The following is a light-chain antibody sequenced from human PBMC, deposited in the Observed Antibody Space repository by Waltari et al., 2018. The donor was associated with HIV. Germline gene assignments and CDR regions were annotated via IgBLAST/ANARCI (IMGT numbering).Light chain of an antibody. Sequence: QSALPHPPPPSGPPGQPVTIPCTGTTSDVGGYNYVPWYQQHPGKAPKLMIYEVSKRPSGVPDRFSGSKSGNTASLTVSGLQAEDEADYYCSSYAGSNIVVFGGGTKLTVL. CDR3: SSYAGSNIVV. CDR2: EVS. J-gene: IGLJ2*01. CDR1: TSDVGGYNY. V-gene: IGLV2-8*01.